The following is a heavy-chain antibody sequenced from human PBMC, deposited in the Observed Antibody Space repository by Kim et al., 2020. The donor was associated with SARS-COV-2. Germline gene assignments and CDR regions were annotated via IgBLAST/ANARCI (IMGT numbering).Heavy chain of an antibody. CDR1: GFTFSSYS. CDR2: ISSSSSYI. D-gene: IGHD5-12*01. J-gene: IGHJ6*02. CDR3: AREWDGYNSYYGMDV. V-gene: IGHV3-21*01. Sequence: GGSLRLSCAASGFTFSSYSMNLVRQAPGKGLEWVSSISSSSSYIYYADSVKGRFIISRDNAKNSLYLHMNSLRAEDTAVYYCAREWDGYNSYYGMDVWGQGTTVTVSS.